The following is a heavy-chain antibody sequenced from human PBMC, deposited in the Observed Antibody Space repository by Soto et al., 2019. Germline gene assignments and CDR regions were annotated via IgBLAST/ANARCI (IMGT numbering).Heavy chain of an antibody. CDR2: IHSTRSP. CDR3: ARSPAYGDYANLDT. D-gene: IGHD4-17*01. J-gene: IGHJ5*02. Sequence: SETLSLTCTVSGDSVSKYYWDWIRQPAGGGLEWIGRIHSTRSPNYNPTLKSRVTMSVDTSKNQFSLKLNLTSVTAADTAVYYCARSPAYGDYANLDTWGQGTLVTVSS. V-gene: IGHV4-4*07. CDR1: GDSVSKYY.